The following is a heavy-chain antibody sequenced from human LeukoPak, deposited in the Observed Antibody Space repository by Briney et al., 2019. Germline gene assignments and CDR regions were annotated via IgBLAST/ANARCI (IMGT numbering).Heavy chain of an antibody. J-gene: IGHJ4*02. CDR2: ICYSGST. CDR1: GGSISSSSYY. CDR3: ARQPGIAAAEVDY. V-gene: IGHV4-39*01. Sequence: ASETLSLTCTVSGGSISSSSYYWGWIRQPPGKGLGWIGCICYSGSTYYNPSLKGRVTISVDMSKNQFSLKLSSVTAADTAVYYCARQPGIAAAEVDYWGQGTLVTVSS. D-gene: IGHD6-13*01.